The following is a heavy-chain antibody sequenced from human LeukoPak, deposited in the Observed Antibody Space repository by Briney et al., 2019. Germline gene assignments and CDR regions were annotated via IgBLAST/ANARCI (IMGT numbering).Heavy chain of an antibody. CDR3: AAGLLEWLSQAFDI. J-gene: IGHJ3*02. D-gene: IGHD3-3*01. CDR1: GGSFSGYY. Sequence: SETLSLTCGVYGGSFSGYYWSWIRQPPGKGLEWIGEINHSGSTNYNPSLKSRVTISVDTSKNQFSLKLSSVTAADTAVYYCAAGLLEWLSQAFDIWGQGTMVTVSS. CDR2: INHSGST. V-gene: IGHV4-34*01.